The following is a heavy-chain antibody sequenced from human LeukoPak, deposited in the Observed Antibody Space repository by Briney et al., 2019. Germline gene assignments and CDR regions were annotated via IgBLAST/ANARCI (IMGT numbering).Heavy chain of an antibody. D-gene: IGHD3-10*01. V-gene: IGHV4-59*08. CDR1: GGSISSYY. Sequence: SETLSLTCTVSGGSISSYYWSWIRQPPGKGLEWIGYIYYSGSTNYNPSLKSRVTISVDTSKNQFSLKLSSVTAADTAVYYCAKSPGEMFDAFDIWGQGTMVTVSS. CDR2: IYYSGST. J-gene: IGHJ3*02. CDR3: AKSPGEMFDAFDI.